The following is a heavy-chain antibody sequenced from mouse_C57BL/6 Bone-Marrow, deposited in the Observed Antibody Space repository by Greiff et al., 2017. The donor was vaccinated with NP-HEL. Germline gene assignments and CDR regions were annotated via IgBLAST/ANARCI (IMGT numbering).Heavy chain of an antibody. CDR3: ACYRASTGARAIDY. V-gene: IGHV1-7*01. D-gene: IGHD4-1*02. CDR1: GYTFTSYW. CDR2: INPSSGYT. Sequence: VQLQQPGAELVKPGASVKLSCKASGYTFTSYWMHWVKQRPGQGLEWIGYINPSSGYTKYNQKFKDKATLTADKSSSTAYMQLSSLKYEDSAVYFYACYRASTGARAIDYWGQGTSVTVSS. J-gene: IGHJ4*01.